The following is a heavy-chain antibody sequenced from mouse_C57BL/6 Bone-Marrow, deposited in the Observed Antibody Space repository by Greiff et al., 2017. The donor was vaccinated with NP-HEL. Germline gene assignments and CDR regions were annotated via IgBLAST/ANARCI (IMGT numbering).Heavy chain of an antibody. J-gene: IGHJ2*01. CDR1: GYTFTDYE. Sequence: VKLMESGAELVRPGASVTLSCKASGYTFTDYEMHWVKQTPVHGLEWIGAIDPETGGTAYNQKFKGKAILTADKSSSTAYMELRSLTSEDSAVYYCTRDYGSSEKWGQGTTLTVSS. CDR2: IDPETGGT. CDR3: TRDYGSSEK. D-gene: IGHD1-1*01. V-gene: IGHV1-15*01.